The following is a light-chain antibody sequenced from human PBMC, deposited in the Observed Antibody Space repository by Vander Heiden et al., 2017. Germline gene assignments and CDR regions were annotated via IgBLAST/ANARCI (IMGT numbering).Light chain of an antibody. J-gene: IGKJ1*01. CDR3: QQYYSTPRT. Sequence: DIVMTQSRDPLAVSLGERATINCKSSQSVLYSSNNKNYLAWYQQKPGQPPKLLIYWASTRESGVPDRFSGSGSGTDFTLTISSLQAEDVAVYYCQQYYSTPRTFGQGTKVEIK. CDR1: QSVLYSSNNKNY. CDR2: WAS. V-gene: IGKV4-1*01.